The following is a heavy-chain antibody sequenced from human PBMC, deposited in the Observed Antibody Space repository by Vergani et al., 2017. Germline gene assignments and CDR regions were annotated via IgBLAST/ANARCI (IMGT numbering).Heavy chain of an antibody. V-gene: IGHV3-21*02. D-gene: IGHD1-14*01. CDR2: ISTSSSYI. CDR1: GFTFSTYA. Sequence: EVQLVESGGGLVQPGGSLRLSCAASGFTFSTYAMNWVRQAPGKGLEWVSSISTSSSYIYYADSVKGRFTISRDNAKHSLYLQMNNLRAEDTAVYYCARDTRGPEGADYWGQGTLVTVSS. CDR3: ARDTRGPEGADY. J-gene: IGHJ4*02.